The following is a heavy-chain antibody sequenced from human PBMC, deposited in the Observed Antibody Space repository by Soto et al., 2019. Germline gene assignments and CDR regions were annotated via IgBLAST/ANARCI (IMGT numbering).Heavy chain of an antibody. CDR2: MNPSGSNT. V-gene: IGHV1-8*01. Sequence: QVQLVQSGAEVKKPGASVQVSCKASGLAFPIDDIIWVRQTIGQGLEFMGWMNPSGSNTGYAQKCQGRATFTWNTPTSTAYMDLSGLRSEDTAVYYCARYRTKVPVAFDVWGQGTMVTVSS. CDR1: GLAFPIDD. D-gene: IGHD3-16*02. J-gene: IGHJ3*01. CDR3: ARYRTKVPVAFDV.